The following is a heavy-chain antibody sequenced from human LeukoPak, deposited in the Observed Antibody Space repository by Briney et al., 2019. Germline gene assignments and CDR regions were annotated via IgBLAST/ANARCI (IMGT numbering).Heavy chain of an antibody. CDR2: INHSGST. Sequence: SETLSLTCAVYGGSFSGYYWSWIRQPPGKVLEWIGEINHSGSTNYNPSLKSRVTISVDTSKNQFSLKLSSVTAADTAVYYCASGLGRYFDWLLLKDYYYYMDVWGKGTTVTVSS. D-gene: IGHD3-9*01. V-gene: IGHV4-34*01. CDR3: ASGLGRYFDWLLLKDYYYYMDV. CDR1: GGSFSGYY. J-gene: IGHJ6*03.